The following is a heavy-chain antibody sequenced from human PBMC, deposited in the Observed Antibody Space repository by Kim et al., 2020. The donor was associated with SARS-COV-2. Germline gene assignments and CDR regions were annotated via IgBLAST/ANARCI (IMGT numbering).Heavy chain of an antibody. CDR3: AREGNSYIFDY. Sequence: KSYEQKFQGRVTMTRDTSTSTVYMELSSLRSEDTAVYYCAREGNSYIFDYWGQGTLVTVSS. CDR2: K. D-gene: IGHD1-1*01. V-gene: IGHV1-46*01. J-gene: IGHJ4*02.